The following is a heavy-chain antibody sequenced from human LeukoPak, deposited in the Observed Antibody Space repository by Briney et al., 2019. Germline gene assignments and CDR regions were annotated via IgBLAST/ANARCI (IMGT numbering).Heavy chain of an antibody. J-gene: IGHJ6*04. V-gene: IGHV1-69*13. CDR2: IIPIFGTA. CDR1: GGTFSSYA. Sequence: SVKVSFKASGGTFSSYAISWVRQAPGQGLEWMGGIIPIFGTANYAQKFQGRVTITADESTSTAYMELSSLRSEDTAVYYCARGGGRYCSSTSCYYYGMDVWGKGTTVTVSS. D-gene: IGHD2-2*01. CDR3: ARGGGRYCSSTSCYYYGMDV.